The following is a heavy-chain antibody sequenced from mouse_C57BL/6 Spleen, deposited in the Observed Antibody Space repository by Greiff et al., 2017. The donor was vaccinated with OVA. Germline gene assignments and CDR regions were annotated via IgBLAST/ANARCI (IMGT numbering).Heavy chain of an antibody. J-gene: IGHJ1*03. Sequence: DVMLVESGGGLVQPGGSLKLSCAASGFTFSDYGMAWVRQAPRKGPEWVAFISNLAYSIYYADTVTGRFTISRENAKNTLYLEMSSLRSEDTAMYYCARMGYGSSPWYFDVWGTGTTVTVSS. CDR1: GFTFSDYG. V-gene: IGHV5-15*01. CDR3: ARMGYGSSPWYFDV. D-gene: IGHD1-1*01. CDR2: ISNLAYSI.